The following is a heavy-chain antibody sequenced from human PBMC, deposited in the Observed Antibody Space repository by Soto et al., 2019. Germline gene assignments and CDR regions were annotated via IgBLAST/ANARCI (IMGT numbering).Heavy chain of an antibody. CDR3: AKIPSCSTSCYEGYFQH. Sequence: GGSLRLSCAASGFTFSSYAMSWVRQAPGKGLEWVSAISGSGGSTYYADSVKGRFTISRDNSKNTLYLQMNSLRAEDTAVYYCAKIPSCSTSCYEGYFQHWGQGTLVTVSS. J-gene: IGHJ1*01. CDR2: ISGSGGST. CDR1: GFTFSSYA. V-gene: IGHV3-23*01. D-gene: IGHD2-2*01.